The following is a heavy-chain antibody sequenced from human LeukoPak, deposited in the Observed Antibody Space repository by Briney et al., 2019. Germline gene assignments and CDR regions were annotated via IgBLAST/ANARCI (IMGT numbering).Heavy chain of an antibody. Sequence: GRPLRLSCAASGFTFDDYAMHWVRQAPGKGLEWVSGISWNSGSIGYADSVKGRFTISRDNAKNSLYLQMNSLRAEDTALYYCAGPGRYGANLDDAFDIWGQGTMVTVSS. CDR3: AGPGRYGANLDDAFDI. V-gene: IGHV3-9*01. CDR1: GFTFDDYA. J-gene: IGHJ3*02. CDR2: ISWNSGSI. D-gene: IGHD4/OR15-4a*01.